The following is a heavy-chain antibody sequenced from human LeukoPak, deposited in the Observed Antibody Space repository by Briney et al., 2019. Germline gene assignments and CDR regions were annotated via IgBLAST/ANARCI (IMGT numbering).Heavy chain of an antibody. J-gene: IGHJ4*02. D-gene: IGHD6-19*01. CDR3: AKYGNSGWVIDN. CDR2: IYYTGGT. V-gene: IGHV4-59*08. Sequence: SESLSLTCTVSGGSIGSNYWTWIRQPPGKGLGYIGYIYYTGGTNYNPSLKSRVTISVDTSKNQFSLRLSSVTAADTAVYFCAKYGNSGWVIDNWGQGTLVTVSS. CDR1: GGSIGSNY.